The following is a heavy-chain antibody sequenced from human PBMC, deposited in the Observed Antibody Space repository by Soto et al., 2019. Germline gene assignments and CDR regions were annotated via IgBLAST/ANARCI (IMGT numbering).Heavy chain of an antibody. Sequence: QLQLVESGGDVVQPGKSLRLSCAASGFNFGFFGMHWVRQAPGKGLEWVAFISGDGINTQYADSVRGRFTLSRDYSRKTMYLQMDSLRDEDTALYYCARGNLSFDFDSWGLGPLVTVSS. CDR3: ARGNLSFDFDS. V-gene: IGHV3-30*03. CDR1: GFNFGFFG. CDR2: ISGDGINT. J-gene: IGHJ4*02. D-gene: IGHD1-26*01.